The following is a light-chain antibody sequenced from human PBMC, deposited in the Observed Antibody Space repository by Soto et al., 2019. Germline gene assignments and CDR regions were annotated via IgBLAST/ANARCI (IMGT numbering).Light chain of an antibody. CDR2: KAS. J-gene: IGKJ1*01. Sequence: DIQMTQSPSTLSGSVGDRVTITCRASQTISSWLAWYQQKPGKAPKLLIYKASTLKSGVPSRFSGSGSGTEFTLTTSSMQPDDFATYYCQHYNSYSVAFGQGTKVELK. CDR1: QTISSW. V-gene: IGKV1-5*03. CDR3: QHYNSYSVA.